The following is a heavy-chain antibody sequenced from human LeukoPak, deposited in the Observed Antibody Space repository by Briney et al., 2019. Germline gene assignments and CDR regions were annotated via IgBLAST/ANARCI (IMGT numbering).Heavy chain of an antibody. J-gene: IGHJ4*02. D-gene: IGHD4-23*01. CDR2: IYTSGST. V-gene: IGHV4-61*02. Sequence: KASQTLSLTCTVSGGSISSGSYYWSWIRQPAGKGLEWIGRIYTSGSTNYNPSLKSRVTISVDTSKNQFSLRLSSVTAADTAVYYCARVGSGVNLYYFDYWGQGTLVTVSS. CDR3: ARVGSGVNLYYFDY. CDR1: GGSISSGSYY.